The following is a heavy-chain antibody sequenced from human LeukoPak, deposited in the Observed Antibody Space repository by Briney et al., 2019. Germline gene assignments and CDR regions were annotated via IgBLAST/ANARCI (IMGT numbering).Heavy chain of an antibody. CDR1: GFTFSSYG. Sequence: GGSLRLSCAASGFTFSSYGMHWVRQAPGKGLEWVSSISSSSSYIYYADSVKGRFTISRDNAKNSLYLQMNSLRAEDTAVYYCARGSGSYYGDAFDIWGQGTMVTVSS. CDR3: ARGSGSYYGDAFDI. CDR2: ISSSSSYI. J-gene: IGHJ3*02. V-gene: IGHV3-21*01. D-gene: IGHD1-26*01.